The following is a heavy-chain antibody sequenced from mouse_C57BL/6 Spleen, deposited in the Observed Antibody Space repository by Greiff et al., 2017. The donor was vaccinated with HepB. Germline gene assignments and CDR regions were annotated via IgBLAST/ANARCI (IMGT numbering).Heavy chain of an antibody. CDR3: ASSLYDGYYAMDY. V-gene: IGHV1-39*01. CDR2: INPNYGTT. CDR1: GYSFTDYN. Sequence: EVQLVESGPELVKPGASVKISCKASGYSFTDYNMNWVKQSNGKSLEWIGVINPNYGTTSYNQKFKGKATLTVDQSSSTAYMQLNSLTSEDSAVYYCASSLYDGYYAMDYWGQGTSVTVSS. D-gene: IGHD2-12*01. J-gene: IGHJ4*01.